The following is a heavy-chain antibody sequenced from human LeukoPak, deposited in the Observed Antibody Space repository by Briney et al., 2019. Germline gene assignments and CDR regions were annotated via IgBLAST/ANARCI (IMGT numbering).Heavy chain of an antibody. J-gene: IGHJ4*02. Sequence: GGSLRLSCAVSGFTFDDYAMHWVRQAPGKGLEWVSGISWNSGNIVYADSVKGRFTMSRDNAKNSLYLQMNSLRAEDTAVYYCAKDYATVGDYDYWGQGTLVTVSS. CDR2: ISWNSGNI. D-gene: IGHD4-23*01. CDR1: GFTFDDYA. CDR3: AKDYATVGDYDY. V-gene: IGHV3-9*01.